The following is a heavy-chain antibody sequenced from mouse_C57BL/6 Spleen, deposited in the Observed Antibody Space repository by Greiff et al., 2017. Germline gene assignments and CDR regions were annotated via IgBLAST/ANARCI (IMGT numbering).Heavy chain of an antibody. D-gene: IGHD4-1*01. CDR2: ISSGGDYI. CDR1: GFTFSSYA. V-gene: IGHV5-9-1*02. Sequence: EVKVVESGAGLVKPGGSLKLSCAASGFTFSSYAMSWVRQTPEKRLEWVAYISSGGDYIYYADTVKGRFTISRDNARNTLYLQMSSLKSEDTAMYYCTRAGLGPRYFDVWGTGTTVTVSS. J-gene: IGHJ1*03. CDR3: TRAGLGPRYFDV.